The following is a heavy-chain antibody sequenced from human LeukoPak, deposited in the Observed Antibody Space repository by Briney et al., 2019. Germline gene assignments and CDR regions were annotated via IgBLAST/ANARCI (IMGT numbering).Heavy chain of an antibody. J-gene: IGHJ5*02. D-gene: IGHD2-2*01. CDR1: GYTFTSYG. V-gene: IGHV1-18*04. Sequence: ASVKVSCKASGYTFTSYGISWVRQAPGQGLEWMGWISAYNGNTNYAQKLQGRVTMTTDTSTSTAYMELRSLRSDDTAVYYCAGGGYCSSTSCYGRFDPWGQGTLVTVSS. CDR3: AGGGYCSSTSCYGRFDP. CDR2: ISAYNGNT.